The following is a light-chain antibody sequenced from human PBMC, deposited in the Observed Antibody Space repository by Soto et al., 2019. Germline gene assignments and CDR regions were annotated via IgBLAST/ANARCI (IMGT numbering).Light chain of an antibody. CDR3: YSFAGSTTFSYV. CDR1: SSDVGNYNL. V-gene: IGLV2-23*03. CDR2: EGT. J-gene: IGLJ1*01. Sequence: QSALTQPASVSGSPGQSIDISCTGISSDVGNYNLVSWCQQHPGEAPKVIIYEGTKRPSGVSDRFSGSRSGNTASLTISGLQPEDEADYYCYSFAGSTTFSYVFGPGTKLTVL.